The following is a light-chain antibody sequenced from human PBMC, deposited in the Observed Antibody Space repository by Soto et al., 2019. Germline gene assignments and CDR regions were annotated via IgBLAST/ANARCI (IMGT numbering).Light chain of an antibody. V-gene: IGLV2-11*01. CDR1: NSDVGNYNF. CDR3: CTYAGSFHQ. CDR2: DVT. Sequence: QSALTQPRSVSGSPGQAVTISCTGTNSDVGNYNFVSWYQRHPGKAPKLMIYDVTKRPSGVPDRFSGSKSGNTASLTISGLQPEDEADYYCCTYAGSFHQFGGGTKLTVL. J-gene: IGLJ3*02.